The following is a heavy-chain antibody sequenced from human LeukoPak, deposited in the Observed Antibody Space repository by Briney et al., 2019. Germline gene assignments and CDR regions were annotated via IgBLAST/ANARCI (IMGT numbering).Heavy chain of an antibody. CDR3: AKGVAVATTYFQH. J-gene: IGHJ1*01. D-gene: IGHD5-12*01. CDR1: EISLSSSW. CDR2: VNSDGTRT. V-gene: IGHV3-74*01. Sequence: GGSLRLSCAASEISLSSSWMHWVRQGPGKGLVWVSRVNSDGTRTNYADSVKGRFAISRDNAKNMLYLQMNSLRAEDTAVYYCAKGVAVATTYFQHWGQGTLVTVSS.